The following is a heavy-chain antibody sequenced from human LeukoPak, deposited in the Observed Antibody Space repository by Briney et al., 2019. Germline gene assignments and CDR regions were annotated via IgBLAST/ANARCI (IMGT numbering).Heavy chain of an antibody. Sequence: PSETLSLTCTVSGGSISSYYWSWIRQPPGKGLEWIGEINHSGSTNYNPSLKSRVTISVDTSKNQFSLKLSSVTAADTAVYYCARAVAGTLDYWGQGTLVTVSS. J-gene: IGHJ4*02. CDR2: INHSGST. D-gene: IGHD6-19*01. CDR3: ARAVAGTLDY. V-gene: IGHV4-34*01. CDR1: GGSISSYY.